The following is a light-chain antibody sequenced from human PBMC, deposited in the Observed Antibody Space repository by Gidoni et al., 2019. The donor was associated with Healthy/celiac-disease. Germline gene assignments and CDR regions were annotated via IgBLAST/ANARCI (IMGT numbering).Light chain of an antibody. J-gene: IGLJ2*01. CDR3: SSYTSSSTLYVV. CDR2: EVS. CDR1: SSDVGSYNR. Sequence: QSALTHPPSVSGSPGHSGTISCTGTSSDVGSYNRVSWYQQPPGTAPKLMIYEVSNRPSGVPDRFSGSKSGNTASLTISGLQAEDEADYYCSSYTSSSTLYVVFGGGTKLTVL. V-gene: IGLV2-18*02.